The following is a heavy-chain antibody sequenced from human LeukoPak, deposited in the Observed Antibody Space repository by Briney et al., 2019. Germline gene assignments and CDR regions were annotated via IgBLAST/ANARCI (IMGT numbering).Heavy chain of an antibody. CDR1: GFTFSSYA. CDR2: ISGSGGST. Sequence: QAGGSLRLSCAASGFTFSSYAMSWVRQAPGKGLEWVSAISGSGGSTYYADSVKGRFTISRDNSKNTLYLQMNSLRAEDTAVYYCAKAPALYCDFWSGYSDYWGQGTLVTVSS. V-gene: IGHV3-23*01. CDR3: AKAPALYCDFWSGYSDY. J-gene: IGHJ4*02. D-gene: IGHD3-3*01.